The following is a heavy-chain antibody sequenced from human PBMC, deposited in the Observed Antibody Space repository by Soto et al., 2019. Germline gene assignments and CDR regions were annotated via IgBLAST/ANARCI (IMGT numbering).Heavy chain of an antibody. Sequence: QVQLQESGPGLVKPSETLSVTCTVSGGSISSYYWSWIRQPPGKGLEWIGYIYYSGSTNYNPSLKSRVTISVDTSKNQFSLKLSSVTAADTAVYYCAADHYHGSGPGDYWGQGTLVTVST. CDR2: IYYSGST. V-gene: IGHV4-59*03. CDR3: AADHYHGSGPGDY. D-gene: IGHD3-10*01. J-gene: IGHJ4*02. CDR1: GGSISSYY.